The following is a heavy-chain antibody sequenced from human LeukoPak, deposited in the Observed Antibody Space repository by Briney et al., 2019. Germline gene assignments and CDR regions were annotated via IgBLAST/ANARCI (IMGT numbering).Heavy chain of an antibody. CDR2: ISGSGGST. CDR3: AKGVRGSSSKRIDY. D-gene: IGHD6-13*01. CDR1: GFTFSSYA. Sequence: GRSLRLSCAASGFTFSSYAMSWVRQGPGKGLEWVSAISGSGGSTYYADSVKVRFTISRDNSKNTLYLQMNSLRAEDTAVYYCAKGVRGSSSKRIDYWGQGTLVTVTS. J-gene: IGHJ4*02. V-gene: IGHV3-23*01.